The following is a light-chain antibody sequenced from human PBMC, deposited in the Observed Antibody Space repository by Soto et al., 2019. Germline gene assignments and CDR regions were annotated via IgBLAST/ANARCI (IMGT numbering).Light chain of an antibody. CDR1: QAIDQS. Sequence: DIQMTQSPSSLSASVGDRVTITCRASQAIDQSVAWYQQKPGQVPKLLIYATSTLHSGVPTGFSGSGSRALSTLTITGLQAEHAATYYCQEHTGDLPVAFGPGTTVDV. CDR2: ATS. V-gene: IGKV1-27*01. J-gene: IGKJ3*01. CDR3: QEHTGDLPVA.